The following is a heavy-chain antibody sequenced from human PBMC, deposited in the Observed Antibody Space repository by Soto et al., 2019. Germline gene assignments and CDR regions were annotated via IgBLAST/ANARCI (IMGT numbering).Heavy chain of an antibody. D-gene: IGHD1-26*01. CDR3: AKGGWIVGAPFDY. J-gene: IGHJ4*02. CDR2: ISWNSGSI. V-gene: IGHV3-9*01. Sequence: PGGSLRLSCAASGFTFDDYAMHWVRQAPGKGLEWVSGISWNSGSIGYADSVKGRFTISRDNAKNSLYLQMNSLRAEDTALYYCAKGGWIVGAPFDYWGQGTLVTVS. CDR1: GFTFDDYA.